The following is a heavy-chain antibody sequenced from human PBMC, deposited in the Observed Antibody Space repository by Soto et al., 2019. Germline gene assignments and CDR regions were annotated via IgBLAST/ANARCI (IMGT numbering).Heavy chain of an antibody. V-gene: IGHV4-61*01. D-gene: IGHD4-17*01. CDR3: ARLASATVTTDYYYYYGMDV. CDR2: VYYSGST. Sequence: QVQLQESGPGLVKPSETLSLTCTVSGGSVSSATHYWSWIRQSPGKGLEWIGYVYYSGSTNYNPSLKSRVTISVDTSKNQFSLELSSVTAADTAVYYCARLASATVTTDYYYYYGMDVWGQGTAVTVSS. CDR1: GGSVSSATHY. J-gene: IGHJ6*02.